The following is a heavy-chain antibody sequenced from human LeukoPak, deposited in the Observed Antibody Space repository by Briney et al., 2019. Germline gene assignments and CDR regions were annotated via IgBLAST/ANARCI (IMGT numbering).Heavy chain of an antibody. V-gene: IGHV3-23*01. J-gene: IGHJ4*02. CDR3: AKDYEDTATYIDY. CDR2: ISGSGGST. Sequence: PGGSLRLSCAASGFTFSSYSMNWVRQAPGKGLEWVSAISGSGGSTYYADSVKGRFAISRDNSKNTLYLQMNSLRAEDTAVYYCAKDYEDTATYIDYWGQGTLVTVSS. CDR1: GFTFSSYS. D-gene: IGHD5-18*01.